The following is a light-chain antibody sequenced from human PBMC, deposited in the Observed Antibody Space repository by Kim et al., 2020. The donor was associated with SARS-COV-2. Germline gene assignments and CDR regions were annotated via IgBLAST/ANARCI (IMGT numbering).Light chain of an antibody. CDR3: HQYNYDPQT. Sequence: DIQTTQSPSSLSASVGDRVTITCRASQDISNYVAWFQQRPGKAPKSLIYAASTLQSGVTSRFSGSGSGTHFTLTISSLQPEDSATYYCHQYNYDPQTFGQGTKVDIK. CDR2: AAS. V-gene: IGKV1-16*01. CDR1: QDISNY. J-gene: IGKJ1*01.